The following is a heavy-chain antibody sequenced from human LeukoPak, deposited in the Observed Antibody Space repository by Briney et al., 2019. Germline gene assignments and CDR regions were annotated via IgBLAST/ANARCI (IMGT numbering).Heavy chain of an antibody. CDR1: GFTFSSYW. Sequence: GGSLRLSCAASGFTFSSYWMSWVRQAPGKGLEWVANMKQDGSEKYYVDSVKGRFTISGDNAKNSLYLQMNSLRAEDTAVYYCARTPGYCSSTSCYAPDYWGQGTLVTVSS. J-gene: IGHJ4*02. D-gene: IGHD2-2*01. CDR2: MKQDGSEK. CDR3: ARTPGYCSSTSCYAPDY. V-gene: IGHV3-7*03.